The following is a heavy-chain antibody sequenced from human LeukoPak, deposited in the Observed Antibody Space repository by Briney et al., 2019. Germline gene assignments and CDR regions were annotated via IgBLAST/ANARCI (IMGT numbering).Heavy chain of an antibody. CDR2: ISYSGST. CDR3: ARDDQVVGAENLPLDY. D-gene: IGHD1-26*01. Sequence: SETLSLTCTVSGGSISSSSYYWGWIRQSPEKGLEWIGSISYSGSTYYNPSLKSRVTISVDTSKNQFSLKLSSVTAADTAVYYCARDDQVVGAENLPLDYWGQGTLVTVSS. CDR1: GGSISSSSYY. J-gene: IGHJ4*02. V-gene: IGHV4-39*02.